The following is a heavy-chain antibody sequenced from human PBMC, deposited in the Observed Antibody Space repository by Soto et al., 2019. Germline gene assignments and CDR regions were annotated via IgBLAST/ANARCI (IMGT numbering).Heavy chain of an antibody. CDR2: ISSSSSYI. V-gene: IGHV3-21*01. D-gene: IGHD3-10*02. Sequence: SLRLSCAASGFTFSSYSMNWVRQAPGKGLEWVSSISSSSSYIYYADSVKGRFTISRDNAKNSLYLQMNSLRAEDTAVYYCARLTLMFASFDPWGQGTLVTVSS. CDR1: GFTFSSYS. CDR3: ARLTLMFASFDP. J-gene: IGHJ5*02.